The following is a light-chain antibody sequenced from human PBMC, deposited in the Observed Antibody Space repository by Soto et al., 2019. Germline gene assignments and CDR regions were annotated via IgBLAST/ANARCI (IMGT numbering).Light chain of an antibody. J-gene: IGLJ1*01. V-gene: IGLV1-51*02. CDR1: SSNIGNNY. Sequence: QSVLTQPPSVSAAPGQKVTISCSGSSSNIGNNYVSWYQQLPGTAPKLLIYENNKRPSGIPDRFSGSKSGTSATLGITGLQTGDEADYYCGTWDSSLSVPVVFGTGTKLTVL. CDR2: ENN. CDR3: GTWDSSLSVPVV.